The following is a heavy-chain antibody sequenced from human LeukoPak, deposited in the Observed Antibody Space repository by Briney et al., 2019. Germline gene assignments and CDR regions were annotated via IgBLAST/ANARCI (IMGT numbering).Heavy chain of an antibody. V-gene: IGHV4-34*01. J-gene: IGHJ4*02. CDR3: ARTTSGDYYDSSGYRLGYFDY. D-gene: IGHD3-22*01. Sequence: SETLSLTCAVYGGSFSGYYWSWIRQPPVKGLEWIGEINHSGSTNYNPSLKSRVTISVDTSKNQFSLKLSSVTAADTAVYYCARTTSGDYYDSSGYRLGYFDYWGQGTLVTVSS. CDR1: GGSFSGYY. CDR2: INHSGST.